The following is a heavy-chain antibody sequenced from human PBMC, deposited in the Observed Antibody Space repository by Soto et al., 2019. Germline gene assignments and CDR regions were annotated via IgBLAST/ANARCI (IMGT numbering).Heavy chain of an antibody. CDR1: GFTFDDYA. D-gene: IGHD6-13*01. Sequence: EVQLVESGGGLVQPGRSLRLSCAASGFTFDDYAMHWVRQAPGKGLEWVSGISWNSGSIGYADSVKGRFTISRDNAKKSLYLQMNSLRAEDTALYYCAKDISDKQQLIPYYFDYWGQGTLVTVSS. CDR2: ISWNSGSI. V-gene: IGHV3-9*01. CDR3: AKDISDKQQLIPYYFDY. J-gene: IGHJ4*02.